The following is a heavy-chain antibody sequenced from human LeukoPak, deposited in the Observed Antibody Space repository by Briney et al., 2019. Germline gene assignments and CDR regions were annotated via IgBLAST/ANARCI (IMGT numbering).Heavy chain of an antibody. CDR3: ASLSSNYWWFDP. V-gene: IGHV1-69*05. J-gene: IGHJ5*02. CDR1: GGTFSSYA. CDR2: IIPIFGTA. D-gene: IGHD4-11*01. Sequence: SVKVSCKASGGTFSSYAISWVRQAPGQGLEWMGGIIPIFGTANYAQKFQGRVTITTGESTSTAYMELSSLRSEDTAVYYCASLSSNYWWFDPWGQGTLVTVSS.